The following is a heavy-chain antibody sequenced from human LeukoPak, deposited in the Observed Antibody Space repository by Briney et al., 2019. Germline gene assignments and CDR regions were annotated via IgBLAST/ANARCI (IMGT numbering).Heavy chain of an antibody. CDR2: ISSSSSYI. V-gene: IGHV3-21*04. D-gene: IGHD3-16*01. CDR3: AKDDGLIMFSS. CDR1: GFTFSSYS. J-gene: IGHJ5*02. Sequence: GGSLRLSCAASGFTFSSYSMNWVRQAPGKGLEWVSSISSSSSYIYYAGSVKGRFTISRDNSKNTLYLQVNSLRAEDTAVYYCAKDDGLIMFSSWGQGTLVTVSS.